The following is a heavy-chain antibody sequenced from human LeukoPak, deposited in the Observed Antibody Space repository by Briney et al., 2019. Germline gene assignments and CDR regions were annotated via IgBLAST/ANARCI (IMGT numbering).Heavy chain of an antibody. V-gene: IGHV4-30-4*01. CDR1: GGSISSGDYY. CDR2: IFYLGNT. Sequence: SETLSLTCTVSGGSISSGDYYWSWIRQPPGKGLEWIGYIFYLGNTYYTPSLKSRVTISVDTSKNQFSLKLSSVTAADTAVYYCARKYPDHWFDPWGQGTLVTVSS. J-gene: IGHJ5*02. D-gene: IGHD6-6*01. CDR3: ARKYPDHWFDP.